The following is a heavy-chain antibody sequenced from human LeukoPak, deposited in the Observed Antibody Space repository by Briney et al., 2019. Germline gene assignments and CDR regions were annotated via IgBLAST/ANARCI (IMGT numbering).Heavy chain of an antibody. D-gene: IGHD1-26*01. CDR3: AKDFSPVGPSMLDH. J-gene: IGHJ4*02. CDR2: ISGSGGST. Sequence: PPGGSLRLSCAVSGFTFRSYVMSWVRQAPGKGLEWVSAISGSGGSTYYADSVKGRFTISRDNSKNTLDLEMNSLRVEDTAVYYCAKDFSPVGPSMLDHWGQGTLVTVSS. V-gene: IGHV3-23*01. CDR1: GFTFRSYV.